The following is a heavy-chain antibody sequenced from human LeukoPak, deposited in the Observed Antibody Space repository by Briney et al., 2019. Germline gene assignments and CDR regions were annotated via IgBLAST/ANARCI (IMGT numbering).Heavy chain of an antibody. J-gene: IGHJ4*02. CDR1: GDSISSGDYY. V-gene: IGHV4-61*02. CDR2: IYTSGST. Sequence: SETLSLTCTVSGDSISSGDYYWSWIRQPAGKGLEWIGRIYTSGSTNYNPSLKSRVTMSVDTSKNQFSLKLSSVTAADAAVYYCARDCSGGTCYLGVVDYWGQGILVTVSS. CDR3: ARDCSGGTCYLGVVDY. D-gene: IGHD2-15*01.